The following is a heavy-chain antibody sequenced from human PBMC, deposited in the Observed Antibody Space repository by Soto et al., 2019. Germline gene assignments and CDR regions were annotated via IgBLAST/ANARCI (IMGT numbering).Heavy chain of an antibody. J-gene: IGHJ4*02. V-gene: IGHV3-53*04. CDR3: ARDGEPGVFDY. D-gene: IGHD3-10*01. CDR2: IYSGGST. CDR1: GFTVSSNY. Sequence: EVQLVESGGGLVQPGGSLRLSCAASGFTVSSNYMSWVRQAPGKGLEWGSVIYSGGSTYYADSVKGRFTISRHNSKNTLYLQMNSLRAEDTAVYYCARDGEPGVFDYWGQGTLVTVSS.